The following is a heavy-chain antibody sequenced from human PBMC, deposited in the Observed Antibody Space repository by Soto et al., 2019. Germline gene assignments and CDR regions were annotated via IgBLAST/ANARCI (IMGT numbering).Heavy chain of an antibody. CDR2: FSGSGGST. Sequence: EVQLLESGGGLVQPGGSLRLSCATSGFTFGSYDMSWVRQAPGKGLEWVSTFSGSGGSTYYADSVKGRFTISRDNSKNTVYLQMNSVRAEDTAVYYCAKDRRGGYCSGGRCYSPDYWGQGTLVTVSS. V-gene: IGHV3-23*01. CDR1: GFTFGSYD. J-gene: IGHJ4*02. D-gene: IGHD2-15*01. CDR3: AKDRRGGYCSGGRCYSPDY.